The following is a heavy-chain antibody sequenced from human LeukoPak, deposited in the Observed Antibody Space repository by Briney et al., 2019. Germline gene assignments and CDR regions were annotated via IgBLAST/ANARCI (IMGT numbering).Heavy chain of an antibody. CDR3: ASLGRITMVRGVIPHGAFDI. CDR2: INHSGST. D-gene: IGHD3-10*01. V-gene: IGHV4-34*01. CDR1: GGSISSYY. Sequence: SETLSLTCTVSGGSISSYYWSWIRQPPGKGLEWIGEINHSGSTNYNPSLKSRVTISVDTSKNQFSLKLSSVTAADTAVYYCASLGRITMVRGVIPHGAFDIWGQGTMVTVSS. J-gene: IGHJ3*02.